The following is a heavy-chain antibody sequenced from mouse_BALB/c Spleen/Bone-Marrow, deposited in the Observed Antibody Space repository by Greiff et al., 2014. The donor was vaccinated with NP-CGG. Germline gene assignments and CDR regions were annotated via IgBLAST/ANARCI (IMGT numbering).Heavy chain of an antibody. CDR2: ISDGGNYT. V-gene: IGHV5-4*02. J-gene: IGHJ3*01. Sequence: EVKLEESGGGLVKPGGSLKLSCAASGFTFSDYYMYWVRQTPEKRLEWVATISDGGNYTYYPDSVKGRCTISRDNAKINLYLQMSSLKSEDTAMYFCTRGGFAYWGQGTLVTVSA. CDR1: GFTFSDYY. CDR3: TRGGFAY.